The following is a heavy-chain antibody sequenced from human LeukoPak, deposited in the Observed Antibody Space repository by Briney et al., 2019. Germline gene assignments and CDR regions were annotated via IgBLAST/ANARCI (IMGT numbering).Heavy chain of an antibody. J-gene: IGHJ4*02. CDR2: IYSAGST. D-gene: IGHD3-9*01. CDR3: ARVFRYSSFDY. Sequence: GGSLRLSRAASGFSFSRYYMGWVRQAPGKGLRWVSLIYSAGSTYYADSVQGRFTISRDDSENTVYLQMDSLRAEDTAVYFCARVFRYSSFDYWGQGTLVTVSS. V-gene: IGHV3-53*01. CDR1: GFSFSRYY.